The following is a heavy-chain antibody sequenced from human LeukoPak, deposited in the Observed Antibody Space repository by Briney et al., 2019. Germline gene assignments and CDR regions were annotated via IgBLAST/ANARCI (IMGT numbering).Heavy chain of an antibody. Sequence: PSETLSLTCTVSGGSISNYFWTWIRQPPGKGLECIGYIYYSESANYNPSLKSRVTISVDKSKNQFSLKLSSVTAADTAVYYCARELTYYYYMDVWGKGTTVTISS. V-gene: IGHV4-59*01. CDR3: ARELTYYYYMDV. J-gene: IGHJ6*03. CDR2: IYYSESA. CDR1: GGSISNYF.